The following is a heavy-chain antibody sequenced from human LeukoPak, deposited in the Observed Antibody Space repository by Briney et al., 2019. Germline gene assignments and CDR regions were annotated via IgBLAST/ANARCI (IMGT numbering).Heavy chain of an antibody. D-gene: IGHD5-24*01. J-gene: IGHJ6*02. Sequence: GASVKVSCKASGYTFTGYYMHWVRQAPGQGLEWMGWINPNSGGTNYAQKFQGRVTMTRDTSISTAYMELSRLRSDDTAVYYCASLMATSPYYYYGMDVWGQGTTVTVSS. CDR2: INPNSGGT. CDR1: GYTFTGYY. V-gene: IGHV1-2*02. CDR3: ASLMATSPYYYYGMDV.